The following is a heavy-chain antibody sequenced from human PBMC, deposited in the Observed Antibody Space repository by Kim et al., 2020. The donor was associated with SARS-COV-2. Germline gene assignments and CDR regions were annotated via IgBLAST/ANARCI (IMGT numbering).Heavy chain of an antibody. CDR3: AKDTGPITMIDTWYGFHGMDV. J-gene: IGHJ6*02. Sequence: GGSLRLSCAASGFTFDDYAMHWVRQAPGKGLEWVSGISWNSGSIGYADSVKGRFTISRDNAKNSLYLQMNSLRAEDTALYYCAKDTGPITMIDTWYGFHGMDVWGQGTTVTVSS. CDR2: ISWNSGSI. V-gene: IGHV3-9*01. CDR1: GFTFDDYA. D-gene: IGHD3-22*01.